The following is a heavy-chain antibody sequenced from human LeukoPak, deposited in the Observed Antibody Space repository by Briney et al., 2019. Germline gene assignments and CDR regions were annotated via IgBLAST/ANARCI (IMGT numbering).Heavy chain of an antibody. Sequence: GGSLRLSCAASGFTFSSYGMHWVRQAPGKGLEWVAVIWYDGSNKYYADSVKGRFTISRDNSKNTLYLQMNSLRAEDTAVYYCARDLSSWFGELLRPFDYWGQGTLVTVS. CDR1: GFTFSSYG. CDR3: ARDLSSWFGELLRPFDY. CDR2: IWYDGSNK. D-gene: IGHD3-10*01. J-gene: IGHJ4*02. V-gene: IGHV3-33*08.